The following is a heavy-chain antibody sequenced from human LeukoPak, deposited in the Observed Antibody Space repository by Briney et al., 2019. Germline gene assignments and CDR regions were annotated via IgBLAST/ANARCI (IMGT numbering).Heavy chain of an antibody. Sequence: SETLSLTCTVSGGSISSYYWSWIRQPPGKGLEWIGYIYYSGSNNYNPSLKSRVTISVDTSKNQFSLKLSSVTAADTAVYYCARDRHGDWYFDLWGRGTLVTVSS. D-gene: IGHD4-17*01. J-gene: IGHJ2*01. CDR1: GGSISSYY. V-gene: IGHV4-59*01. CDR2: IYYSGSN. CDR3: ARDRHGDWYFDL.